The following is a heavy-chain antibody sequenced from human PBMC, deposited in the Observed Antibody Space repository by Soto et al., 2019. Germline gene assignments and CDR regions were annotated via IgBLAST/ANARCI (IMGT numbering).Heavy chain of an antibody. V-gene: IGHV3-23*01. CDR1: GFTFSSYA. J-gene: IGHJ4*02. D-gene: IGHD2-15*01. Sequence: GGSLRLSCAASGFTFSSYAMSWVRQAPGKGLEWVSVISGSGGNTFYADSVKGRFTISRDNSKNTLYLQMNSLRAEDTAIYYCAKGIGGTCDSSLDYWGRGTLVTVSS. CDR2: ISGSGGNT. CDR3: AKGIGGTCDSSLDY.